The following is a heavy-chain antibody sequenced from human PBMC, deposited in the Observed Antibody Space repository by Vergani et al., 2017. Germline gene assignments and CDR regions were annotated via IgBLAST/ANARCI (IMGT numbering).Heavy chain of an antibody. J-gene: IGHJ6*02. Sequence: EVQLLESGGGLVQPGGSLRLSCTASGSTFSSYAMSWVRQAPGKGLEWVSAISGSGGSTYYADSVKGRFTISRDNSKNTLYLQMNSLRAEDTAVYYCAKEMSSGYTNGMDVWGQGTTVTVSS. CDR2: ISGSGGST. D-gene: IGHD3-22*01. CDR3: AKEMSSGYTNGMDV. CDR1: GSTFSSYA. V-gene: IGHV3-23*01.